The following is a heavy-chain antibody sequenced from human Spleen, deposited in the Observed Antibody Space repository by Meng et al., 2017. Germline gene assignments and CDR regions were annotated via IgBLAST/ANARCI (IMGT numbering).Heavy chain of an antibody. CDR2: IYHSGST. J-gene: IGHJ4*02. V-gene: IGHV4-4*02. D-gene: IGHD4-11*01. CDR1: GGSISSTKW. Sequence: GQLQESGPGLVKPSGTLSLTCAVSGGSISSTKWWNWVRQTAGKGLEWIGEIYHSGSTNYNPSLESRATISVDTSQNNLSLKLSSVTAADSAVYYCARGPTTMAHDFDYWGQGTLVTVSS. CDR3: ARGPTTMAHDFDY.